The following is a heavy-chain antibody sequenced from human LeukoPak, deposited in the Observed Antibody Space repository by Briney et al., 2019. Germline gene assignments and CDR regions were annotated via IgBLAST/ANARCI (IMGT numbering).Heavy chain of an antibody. J-gene: IGHJ6*02. CDR1: GFTFSDYY. V-gene: IGHV3-11*05. D-gene: IGHD4-17*01. Sequence: PGVSLRLSCSASGFTFSDYYMRWIPQAPGMGRECVSYINSSSSYTNYADSVKGRFTISRDNAKNSLYLQMNSLRAEDTAVYYCARDRVRVTSVFTWEVYYYGMDVWGQGTTVTVSS. CDR2: INSSSSYT. CDR3: ARDRVRVTSVFTWEVYYYGMDV.